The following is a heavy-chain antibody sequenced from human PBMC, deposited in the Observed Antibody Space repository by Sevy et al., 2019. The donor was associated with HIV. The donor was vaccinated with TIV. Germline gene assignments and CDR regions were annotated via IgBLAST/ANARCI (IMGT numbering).Heavy chain of an antibody. D-gene: IGHD2-21*01. V-gene: IGHV3-30*04. Sequence: QLGGSLRLSCAASRFNFSNYAMHWVRQAPGKGLEWVALILHDGSNEHYADSVKGRFTISRDNSQNTVYLQMNSLRPEDTAVYYCARDRLLSLLDFWGQGTLVTVSS. J-gene: IGHJ4*02. CDR2: ILHDGSNE. CDR3: ARDRLLSLLDF. CDR1: RFNFSNYA.